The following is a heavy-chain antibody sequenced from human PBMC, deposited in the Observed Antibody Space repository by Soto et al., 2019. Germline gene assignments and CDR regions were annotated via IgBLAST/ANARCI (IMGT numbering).Heavy chain of an antibody. J-gene: IGHJ6*02. CDR3: ARDREYSSSSVFYYYYGMDV. Sequence: GWSLRLSCASSVFTFISYSMKWVRQAPGKGLEWVSSISSSSSYIYYADSVKGRFTISRDNAKNSLYLQMNSLRAEDTAVYYCARDREYSSSSVFYYYYGMDVWGQGTTVTVSS. CDR2: ISSSSSYI. D-gene: IGHD6-6*01. CDR1: VFTFISYS. V-gene: IGHV3-21*01.